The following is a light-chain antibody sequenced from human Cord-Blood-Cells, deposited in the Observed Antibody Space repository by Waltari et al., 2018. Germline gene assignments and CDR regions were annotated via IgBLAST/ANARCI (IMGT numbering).Light chain of an antibody. Sequence: DIQMTQSPSTLSASVGDRVTITFRASQSISSWLAWYQHKPGKAPKLLIYKASSLESGVPSRVSGSGSGTEFTLTISSLQPDDFATYYCQQYNSYSTFGQGTKVEIK. CDR2: KAS. V-gene: IGKV1-5*03. CDR3: QQYNSYST. J-gene: IGKJ1*01. CDR1: QSISSW.